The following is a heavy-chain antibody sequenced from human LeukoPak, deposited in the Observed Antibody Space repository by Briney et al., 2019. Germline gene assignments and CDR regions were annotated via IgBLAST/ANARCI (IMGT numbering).Heavy chain of an antibody. CDR3: ASSRRTYCYGSSGYYLDY. CDR2: ISSSGSTT. Sequence: GGSLRLSCAASGFTFSDYYMSWIRQAPGKGLEWVSYISSSGSTTYYADSVKGRFTISRDNSKNSLYLQMNSLRAEDTAVYYWASSRRTYCYGSSGYYLDYWGQGTLVTVSS. J-gene: IGHJ4*02. CDR1: GFTFSDYY. V-gene: IGHV3-11*04. D-gene: IGHD3-22*01.